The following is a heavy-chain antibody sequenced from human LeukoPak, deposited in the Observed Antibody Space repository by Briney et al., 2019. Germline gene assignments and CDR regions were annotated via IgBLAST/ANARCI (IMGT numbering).Heavy chain of an antibody. D-gene: IGHD5-18*01. CDR2: INHSGST. J-gene: IGHJ4*02. V-gene: IGHV4-34*01. CDR3: ARYSYGHNYFDY. CDR1: GGSFSGYY. Sequence: SETLSLTCAVYGGSFSGYYWSWIRQPPGKGLEWIGEINHSGSTNYNPSLKSRVTISVDTSKNQFSLKLSSVTAADTAVYYCARYSYGHNYFDYWGQGTLVTVSS.